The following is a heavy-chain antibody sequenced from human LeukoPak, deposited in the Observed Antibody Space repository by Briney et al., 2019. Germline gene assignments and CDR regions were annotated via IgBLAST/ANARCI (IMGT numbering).Heavy chain of an antibody. D-gene: IGHD2/OR15-2a*01. Sequence: PSETLSVTCTVSGGSISGYYWSWIRQPPGKGVEWIGYIYYSGSTNYNPSLKNRVTISVDTSKNQFSQKLSSVTAADTAVYYCARDLSTRGGGLDYWGQGTLVTVSS. CDR2: IYYSGST. CDR1: GGSISGYY. V-gene: IGHV4-59*01. J-gene: IGHJ4*02. CDR3: ARDLSTRGGGLDY.